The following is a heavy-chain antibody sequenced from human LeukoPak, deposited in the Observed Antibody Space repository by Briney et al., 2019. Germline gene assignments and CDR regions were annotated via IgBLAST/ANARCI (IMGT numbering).Heavy chain of an antibody. D-gene: IGHD3-10*01. Sequence: ASVKVSCKASGYTFTSYGISWVRQAPGQGLEWMGWISAYNGNTHYAQKLQGRVTMTTDTSTSTAYMELRSLRSDDTALYYCARDKGLWFGELPQYYFDYWGQGTLVTVSS. CDR1: GYTFTSYG. V-gene: IGHV1-18*01. CDR3: ARDKGLWFGELPQYYFDY. J-gene: IGHJ4*02. CDR2: ISAYNGNT.